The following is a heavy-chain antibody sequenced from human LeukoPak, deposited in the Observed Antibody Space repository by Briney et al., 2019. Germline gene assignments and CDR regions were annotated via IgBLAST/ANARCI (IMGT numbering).Heavy chain of an antibody. Sequence: GGSLRLSCAASEFTFCRYAMNWVRQAAGKGLEWVSYISSSSAKIDYAESVEGRFTISRDNSKNSLYLQMDSLRAEDTAAYYCARDPSYASSWYHYMDVWGKGTTVTVSS. CDR1: EFTFCRYA. D-gene: IGHD6-13*01. CDR2: ISSSSAKI. V-gene: IGHV3-48*04. J-gene: IGHJ6*03. CDR3: ARDPSYASSWYHYMDV.